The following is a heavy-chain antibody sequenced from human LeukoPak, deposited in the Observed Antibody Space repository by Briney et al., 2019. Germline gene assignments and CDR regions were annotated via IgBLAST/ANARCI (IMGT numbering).Heavy chain of an antibody. J-gene: IGHJ5*01. CDR1: GYTLTELS. Sequence: ASERVSCKVSGYTLTELSMYWGRQAPGKGLERMGGFDTEDGETIYAQKFQGRVTMTEDTSTDTAYMELSSLRSEDTAVYYCATLGSPYYDILTGPLNWFDAWG. CDR3: ATLGSPYYDILTGPLNWFDA. V-gene: IGHV1-24*01. D-gene: IGHD3-9*01. CDR2: FDTEDGET.